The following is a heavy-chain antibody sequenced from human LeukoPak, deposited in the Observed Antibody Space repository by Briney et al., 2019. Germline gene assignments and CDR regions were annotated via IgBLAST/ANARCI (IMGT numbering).Heavy chain of an antibody. D-gene: IGHD2-2*01. CDR1: GFTFDDYA. Sequence: GGSLRLSCAASGFTFDDYAIYWVRQGPGKGLEWVSGISWNSDKFGYADSVKGRFTISRDNAKNTLYLQMNSLRAEDTAVYYCAHGSMYQLDYWGQGTLVTVSS. J-gene: IGHJ4*02. V-gene: IGHV3-9*01. CDR2: ISWNSDKF. CDR3: AHGSMYQLDY.